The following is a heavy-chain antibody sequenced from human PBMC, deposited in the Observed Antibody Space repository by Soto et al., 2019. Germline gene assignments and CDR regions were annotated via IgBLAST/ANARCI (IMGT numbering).Heavy chain of an antibody. CDR1: GFTFSSYG. Sequence: GGSLRLSCAASGFTFSSYGMHWVRQAPGKGLEWVAVISYDGSNKYYADSVKGRFTISRDNSKNTLYLQMNSLRAEDTAVYYCAKDRSSSDVDYWGREPWSPSPQ. D-gene: IGHD6-6*01. V-gene: IGHV3-30*18. CDR2: ISYDGSNK. J-gene: IGHJ4*02. CDR3: AKDRSSSDVDY.